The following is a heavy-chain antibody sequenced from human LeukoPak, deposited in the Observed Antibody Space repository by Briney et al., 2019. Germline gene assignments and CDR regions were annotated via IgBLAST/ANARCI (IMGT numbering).Heavy chain of an antibody. Sequence: PGGSLRLSCAVSGFTFSNYGMNWVRQAPGKGLVWVSLINNDGHTTVYADSVKGRFTISRDNAKNTLYLRMNSLRAGDTAVYYCGRDFWGSIDHWGQGTLVTVSS. V-gene: IGHV3-74*01. J-gene: IGHJ4*02. CDR3: GRDFWGSIDH. CDR2: INNDGHTT. CDR1: GFTFSNYG. D-gene: IGHD3-16*01.